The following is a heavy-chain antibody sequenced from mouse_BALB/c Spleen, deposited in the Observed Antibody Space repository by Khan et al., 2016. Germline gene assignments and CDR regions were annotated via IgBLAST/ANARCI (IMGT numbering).Heavy chain of an antibody. D-gene: IGHD2-3*01. J-gene: IGHJ4*01. CDR3: ARDGPNYAMDY. Sequence: EVQLQESGPGLMKPSQSLSLTCTVTGYSITSDYAWNWIRQFPGNKLEWMGYIIYSGSTTYTPSLKSRISITRDTSKNQFFLQLNSVTIEDTATYYCARDGPNYAMDYGGQGTSVTVAS. CDR1: GYSITSDYA. V-gene: IGHV3-2*02. CDR2: IIYSGST.